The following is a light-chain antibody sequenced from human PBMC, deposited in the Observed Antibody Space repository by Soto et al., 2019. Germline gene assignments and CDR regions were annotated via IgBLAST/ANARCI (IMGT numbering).Light chain of an antibody. Sequence: SYELTQPPSVSVAPGQTARITCGGNNIGTKSVHWYQQKPGQAPVLVVYGDRDRPSGIPERFSGSNSGNTATLTISRVEAGDEADYYCQVWDSGSNHYVFGTGTKLTVL. V-gene: IGLV3-21*02. J-gene: IGLJ1*01. CDR2: GDR. CDR3: QVWDSGSNHYV. CDR1: NIGTKS.